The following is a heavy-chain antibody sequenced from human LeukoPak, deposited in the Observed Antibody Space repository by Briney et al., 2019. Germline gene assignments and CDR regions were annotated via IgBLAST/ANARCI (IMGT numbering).Heavy chain of an antibody. D-gene: IGHD3-22*01. CDR3: ARDTLYDSSGYTQYYYYYYMDV. Sequence: GGSLRLSCAASGFTFSDYHMSWIRQAPGKGLEWVSYISSSGSTIYYADSVKGRFTISRDNAKNSLYLQMNSLRAEDTAVYYCARDTLYDSSGYTQYYYYYYMDVWGKGATVTVSS. J-gene: IGHJ6*03. V-gene: IGHV3-11*04. CDR1: GFTFSDYH. CDR2: ISSSGSTI.